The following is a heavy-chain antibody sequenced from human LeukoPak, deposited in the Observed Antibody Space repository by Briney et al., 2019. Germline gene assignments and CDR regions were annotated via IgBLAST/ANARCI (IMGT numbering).Heavy chain of an antibody. V-gene: IGHV4-4*07. D-gene: IGHD2-15*01. CDR1: GGSISSYY. J-gene: IGHJ5*02. CDR2: IYTSGST. Sequence: SETLSLTCTVSGGSISSYYWSWIRQPAGKGLEWIGRIYTSGSTNYNPSLKSRVTMSVGTSKNQFSLKLSSVTAADTAVYYCARGSYCSGGSCYSWMSWFDPWGQGTLVTVSS. CDR3: ARGSYCSGGSCYSWMSWFDP.